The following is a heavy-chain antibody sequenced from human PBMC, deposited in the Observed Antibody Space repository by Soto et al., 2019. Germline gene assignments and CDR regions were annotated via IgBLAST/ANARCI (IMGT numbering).Heavy chain of an antibody. CDR3: ARDKITGLFDY. Sequence: QVQLQQWGAGLLKPSETLSLTCAVYGGSFSGYYWTWIRQPPGTGLEWIGEINHSGSTNYNPSLKSRVTISVDTSKNQLSLKLTSVTAADTAVYYCARDKITGLFDYWGQGTLVNVSS. J-gene: IGHJ4*02. CDR1: GGSFSGYY. V-gene: IGHV4-34*01. D-gene: IGHD2-8*02. CDR2: INHSGST.